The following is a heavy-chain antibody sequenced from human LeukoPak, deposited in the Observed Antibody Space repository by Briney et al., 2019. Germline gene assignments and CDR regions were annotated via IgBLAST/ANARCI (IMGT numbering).Heavy chain of an antibody. D-gene: IGHD5-18*01. CDR2: IGTSDPGT. CDR3: GRKDLKTPMVLLDV. CDR1: GFSLSGYA. Sequence: PGASLRLSCVASGFSLSGYAMSWARQAPGKGLEWVSHIGTSDPGTFYADSVKGRFTISRDNSENTLYLQMNSLRDEDTAVYYCGRKDLKTPMVLLDVWGQGTTVIVSS. V-gene: IGHV3-23*01. J-gene: IGHJ6*02.